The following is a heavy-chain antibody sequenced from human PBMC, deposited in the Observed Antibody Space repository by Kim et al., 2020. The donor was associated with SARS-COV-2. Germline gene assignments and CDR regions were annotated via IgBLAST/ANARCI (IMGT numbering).Heavy chain of an antibody. CDR3: ARDSPGIAAAALYYFDY. V-gene: IGHV3-33*01. CDR1: GFTFSSYG. CDR2: IWYDGSNK. J-gene: IGHJ4*02. D-gene: IGHD6-13*01. Sequence: GGSLRLSCAASGFTFSSYGMHWVRQAPGKGLEWVAVIWYDGSNKYYGDSVKGRFTISRDNSKNTLYLQMNSLRAEDTAVYYCARDSPGIAAAALYYFDYWGQGTLVTVSS.